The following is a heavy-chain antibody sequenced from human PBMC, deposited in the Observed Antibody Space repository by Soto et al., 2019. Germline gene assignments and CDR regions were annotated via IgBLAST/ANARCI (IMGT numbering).Heavy chain of an antibody. CDR3: ARGVGGSSWWF. V-gene: IGHV3-74*01. J-gene: IGHJ4*02. CDR2: VNSDGSST. CDR1: GFTFSSYW. D-gene: IGHD2-15*01. Sequence: EVQLVESGGGLVQPGGSLRLSCAASGFTFSSYWMNWVRQAPGEGLVWVSRVNSDGSSTTYADSVKGRFTISRDNAKSTLYLQMNSRRAEDTVLYYCARGVGGSSWWFWGQGVLVNVP.